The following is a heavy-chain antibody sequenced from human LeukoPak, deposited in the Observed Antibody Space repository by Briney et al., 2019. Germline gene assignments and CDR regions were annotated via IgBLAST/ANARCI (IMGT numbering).Heavy chain of an antibody. D-gene: IGHD6-13*01. CDR3: ARVKSEGIAAH. J-gene: IGHJ4*02. Sequence: ASVTVSCTASGYTFTGYYMHWVRQAPGQGLEWMGWINPNSGGTNYAQKFQGRVTMTRDTSISTAYMELSRLRSDDTAVYYCARVKSEGIAAHWGQGTLVTVSS. CDR1: GYTFTGYY. V-gene: IGHV1-2*02. CDR2: INPNSGGT.